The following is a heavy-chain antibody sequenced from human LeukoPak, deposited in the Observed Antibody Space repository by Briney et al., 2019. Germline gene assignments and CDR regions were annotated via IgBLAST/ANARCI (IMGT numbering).Heavy chain of an antibody. V-gene: IGHV4-34*01. CDR2: INHGGST. D-gene: IGHD5-12*01. CDR3: ARGNIVATIRGGDFDY. Sequence: SETLSLTCAGYGWTFSGYYWSWIRQPPGKGLEGIGEINHGGSTNYNPSLKSRVTISVDTSKNQFSLKLSSVTAADTAVYYCARGNIVATIRGGDFDYWGQGTLVTGSS. J-gene: IGHJ4*02. CDR1: GWTFSGYY.